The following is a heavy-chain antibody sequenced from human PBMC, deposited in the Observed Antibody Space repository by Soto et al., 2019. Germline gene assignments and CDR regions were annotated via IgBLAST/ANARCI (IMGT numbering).Heavy chain of an antibody. CDR1: GFTFSEHY. CDR3: TRVRLGAPTRYFGY. J-gene: IGHJ4*02. V-gene: IGHV3-72*01. D-gene: IGHD3-10*01. CDR2: IKNKANSYTT. Sequence: PGGSLRLSCAASGFTFSEHYMDWVRQAPGKGLEWVGRIKNKANSYTTEYAASVKGRFTISRDDSRNALFLQMNSLKSDDTAVYYCTRVRLGAPTRYFGYWGQGALVTVSS.